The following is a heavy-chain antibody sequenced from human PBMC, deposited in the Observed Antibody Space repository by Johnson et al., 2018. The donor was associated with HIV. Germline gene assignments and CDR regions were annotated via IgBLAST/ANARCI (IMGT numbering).Heavy chain of an antibody. V-gene: IGHV3-30*04. CDR2: ISYDGSNK. CDR3: ARAINDAFDI. CDR1: GFTFSSYA. J-gene: IGHJ3*02. Sequence: QVQLVESGGGVVQPGRSLRLSCAASGFTFSSYAMHWVRQAPGKGLERVAVISYDGSNKYYADSVKGRFTISRDNSKNTVFLQMNSLRAEDTAVYFCARAINDAFDIWGQGTMVTVSS.